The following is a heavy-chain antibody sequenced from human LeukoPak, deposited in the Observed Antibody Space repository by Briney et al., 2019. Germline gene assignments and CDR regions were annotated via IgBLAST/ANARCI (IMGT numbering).Heavy chain of an antibody. CDR3: AKDGGESRDYYFEY. D-gene: IGHD2-21*01. V-gene: IGHV3-9*01. Sequence: GGSLRLSCAASGFTFGDYARHWVRQAPGKGLEGVSGINWNGGSIGYADSVKGRFTISRDSAKNSLYLQMTSLRAEDTALYYCAKDGGESRDYYFEYWGQGTLVTVSS. CDR2: INWNGGSI. J-gene: IGHJ4*02. CDR1: GFTFGDYA.